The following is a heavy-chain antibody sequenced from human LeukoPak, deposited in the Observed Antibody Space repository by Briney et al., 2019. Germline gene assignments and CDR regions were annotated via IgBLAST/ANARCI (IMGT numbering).Heavy chain of an antibody. CDR1: GYTFTSYG. V-gene: IGHV1-18*01. J-gene: IGHJ3*02. D-gene: IGHD3-16*02. Sequence: GASVKVSRKASGYTFTSYGISWVRRAPGQGLEWMGWISAYNGNTNYAQKLQGRDTMTTDTSTSTAYMELRSLRSDDTAVYYCAREGYVWGSYRYPSDAFDIWGQGTMVTVSS. CDR3: AREGYVWGSYRYPSDAFDI. CDR2: ISAYNGNT.